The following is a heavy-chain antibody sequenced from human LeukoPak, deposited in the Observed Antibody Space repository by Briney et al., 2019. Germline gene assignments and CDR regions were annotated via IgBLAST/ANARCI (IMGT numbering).Heavy chain of an antibody. D-gene: IGHD6-19*01. CDR2: ISYDGSNK. Sequence: PGGSLRLSCAASGFTFSSYGMHWVRQAPGKGVEWVAVISYDGSNKYYADSVKGRFTISRDNSKNTLYLQMNSLRAEDTAVYYCASPYSSGWPGWYFDYWGQGTLVTVSS. CDR1: GFTFSSYG. V-gene: IGHV3-30*03. J-gene: IGHJ4*02. CDR3: ASPYSSGWPGWYFDY.